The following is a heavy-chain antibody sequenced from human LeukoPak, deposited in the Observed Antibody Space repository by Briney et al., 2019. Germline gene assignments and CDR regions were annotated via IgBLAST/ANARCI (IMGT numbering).Heavy chain of an antibody. CDR2: ISWNSYNI. Sequence: GGSLRLSCAASGFTFDDFAMHWVRQAPGKGLEWVSGISWNSYNIGYADSVKGRFTISRDNAKNSLYLQMNSLTAEDTALYYCAKVKGGLGPGTYLDYWGQGTLVTVSS. CDR1: GFTFDDFA. CDR3: AKVKGGLGPGTYLDY. V-gene: IGHV3-9*01. J-gene: IGHJ4*02. D-gene: IGHD1-7*01.